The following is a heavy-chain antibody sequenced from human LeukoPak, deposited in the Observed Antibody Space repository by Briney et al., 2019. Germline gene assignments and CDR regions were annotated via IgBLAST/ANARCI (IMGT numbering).Heavy chain of an antibody. V-gene: IGHV3-48*01. CDR3: ARERSPRYFDF. Sequence: GGSLRLSCAAAGFAFSSYSMNWVRQAPGKGLEWVSYISSNSSPIYYADSVKGRFTISRDNAKNSLSLQMNSLRAEDTAVYYCARERSPRYFDFWSQGTLVTVSS. CDR1: GFAFSSYS. J-gene: IGHJ4*02. D-gene: IGHD3-10*01. CDR2: ISSNSSPI.